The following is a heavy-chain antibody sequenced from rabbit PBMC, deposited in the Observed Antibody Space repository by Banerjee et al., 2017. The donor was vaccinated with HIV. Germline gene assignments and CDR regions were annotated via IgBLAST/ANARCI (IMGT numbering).Heavy chain of an antibody. Sequence: EESGGDLVKPGASLTLTCKASGIDFSSYGVSWVRQAPGKGPEWIACIYNGDGSTYYASWVNGRFTISRSTSLNTVTLQMTSLTAADTATYSCARGYAGYAGYGYANFNLWGPGTLVTVS. D-gene: IGHD6-1*01. CDR1: GIDFSSYG. V-gene: IGHV1S47*01. CDR3: ARGYAGYAGYGYANFNL. J-gene: IGHJ4*01. CDR2: IYNGDGST.